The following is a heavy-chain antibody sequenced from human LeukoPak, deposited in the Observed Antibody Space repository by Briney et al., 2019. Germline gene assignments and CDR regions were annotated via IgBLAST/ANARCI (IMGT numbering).Heavy chain of an antibody. J-gene: IGHJ4*02. CDR3: ARELFDFDY. D-gene: IGHD3-10*01. CDR1: GFIFSNYA. V-gene: IGHV3-23*01. Sequence: GGSLRLSCAVSGFIFSNYAMTWVRQAPEKGLEWVSEITGSGNSTYYADSVKGRFTISRDNSKNTLYLQMNSLRAEETAVYYCARELFDFDYWGQGTLVSVSS. CDR2: ITGSGNST.